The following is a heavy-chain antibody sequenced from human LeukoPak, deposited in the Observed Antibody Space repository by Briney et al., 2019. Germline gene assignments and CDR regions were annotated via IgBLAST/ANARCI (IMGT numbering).Heavy chain of an antibody. V-gene: IGHV3-33*01. CDR2: IWYDGSNI. CDR1: GFTFSSYG. J-gene: IGHJ4*02. D-gene: IGHD3-22*01. CDR3: ARARNNYDSSGYSALDY. Sequence: GGSLRLSCAASGFTFSSYGMHWVRQAPGEGLEWVAVIWYDGSNIDYADSVKGRFTISRDNSKNTLYLQMNSLRAEDTAVYYCARARNNYDSSGYSALDYWGRGTLATVSS.